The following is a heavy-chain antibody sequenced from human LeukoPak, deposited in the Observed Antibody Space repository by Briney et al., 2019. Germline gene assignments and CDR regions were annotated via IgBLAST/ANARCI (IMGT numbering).Heavy chain of an antibody. V-gene: IGHV3-21*01. D-gene: IGHD2/OR15-2a*01. CDR2: ISSSSSYI. CDR1: GFTFDDYA. CDR3: ARAQFSWFDP. Sequence: GGSLRLSCAASGFTFDDYAMHWVRQAPGKGLEWVSGISSSSSYIYYADSVKGRFTISRDNAKNSLYLQMNSLRAEDTAVYYCARAQFSWFDPWGQGTLVTVSS. J-gene: IGHJ5*02.